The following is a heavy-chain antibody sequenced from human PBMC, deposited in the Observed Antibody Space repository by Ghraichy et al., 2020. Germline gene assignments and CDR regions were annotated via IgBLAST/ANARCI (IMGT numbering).Heavy chain of an antibody. Sequence: GGSLRLSCAASGFTFSSYWMSWVRQAPGKGLECVANIKQDGSEKYYVDSVKGRFTISRDNAKNSLYLQINSLRAEDTAVYYCARDSRWFGADYFDYWGQGTLVTVSS. CDR1: GFTFSSYW. CDR3: ARDSRWFGADYFDY. V-gene: IGHV3-7*01. J-gene: IGHJ4*02. CDR2: IKQDGSEK. D-gene: IGHD3-10*01.